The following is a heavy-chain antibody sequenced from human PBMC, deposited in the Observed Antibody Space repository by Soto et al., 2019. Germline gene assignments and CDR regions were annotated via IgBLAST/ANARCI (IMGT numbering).Heavy chain of an antibody. V-gene: IGHV3-30*18. CDR3: AKELPPEYGMEV. CDR2: ISYDGSNK. CDR1: GFTFSSYV. J-gene: IGHJ6*01. Sequence: QVQLVESGGGGVQPGRSLRLSCEASGFTFSSYVMHWVRQAPGKGLAWVAVISYDGSNKYYADSVKGRFTISRDNAKNTLYLQMNSLRAEDTAVYYCAKELPPEYGMEVWGQGTTVTVSS. D-gene: IGHD2-21*02.